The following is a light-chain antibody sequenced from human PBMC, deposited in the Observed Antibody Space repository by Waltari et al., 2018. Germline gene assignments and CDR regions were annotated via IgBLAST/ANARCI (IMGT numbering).Light chain of an antibody. CDR3: QQYGSSLVT. J-gene: IGKJ4*01. Sequence: EIVLTQSPGTLSLSAGERVTLSCRASQSVSSNSLAWYQQKPGQAPRFLIYGASSRAPGIPDRVSGSGSGTDFTLIISKLEPEDCAVYYCQQYGSSLVTFGGGTKVEIK. CDR2: GAS. CDR1: QSVSSNS. V-gene: IGKV3-20*01.